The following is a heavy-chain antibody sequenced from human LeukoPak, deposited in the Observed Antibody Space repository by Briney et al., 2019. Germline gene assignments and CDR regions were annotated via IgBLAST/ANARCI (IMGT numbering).Heavy chain of an antibody. D-gene: IGHD6-19*01. J-gene: IGHJ4*02. CDR3: ARIYSSGWTAPADY. CDR1: GGSISSYY. Sequence: PSETLSLTCTVSGGSISSYYWSWIRQPPGKGLEWIGYIYYSGSTYYNPSLKSRVTISVDTSKNQFSLKLSSVTAADTAVYYCARIYSSGWTAPADYWGQGTLVTVSS. CDR2: IYYSGST. V-gene: IGHV4-59*12.